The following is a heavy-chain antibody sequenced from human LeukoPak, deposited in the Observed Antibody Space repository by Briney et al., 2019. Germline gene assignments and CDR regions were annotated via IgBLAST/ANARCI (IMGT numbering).Heavy chain of an antibody. CDR2: ISGSGGST. D-gene: IGHD3-10*01. CDR3: AISEWFGVGDY. Sequence: GGSLRLSCAASGFTFSSYAMSWVRQAPGKGLEWVSAISGSGGSTYYAGSVKGRFTISRDNSKNTLYLQMNSLRAEDTAVYYCAISEWFGVGDYWGQGTLVTVSS. CDR1: GFTFSSYA. V-gene: IGHV3-23*01. J-gene: IGHJ4*02.